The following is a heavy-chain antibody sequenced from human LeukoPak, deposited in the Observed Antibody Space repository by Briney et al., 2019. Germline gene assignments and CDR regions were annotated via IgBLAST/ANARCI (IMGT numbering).Heavy chain of an antibody. CDR2: IYSGGST. D-gene: IGHD3-10*01. J-gene: IGHJ4*02. CDR3: ARDGGGSGTLDY. V-gene: IGHV3-53*01. Sequence: AGGSLRLSCAASGFTFSSYEMNWVRQAPGKGLEWVSVIYSGGSTYYADSVKGRFTISRDNSKNTLYLQMNSLRAEDTAVYYCARDGGGSGTLDYWGQGTLVTVSS. CDR1: GFTFSSYE.